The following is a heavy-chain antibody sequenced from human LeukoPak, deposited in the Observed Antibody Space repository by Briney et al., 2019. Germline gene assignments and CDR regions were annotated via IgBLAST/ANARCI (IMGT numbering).Heavy chain of an antibody. D-gene: IGHD2-15*01. Sequence: GEALEISCKGSGYSFTSYWIGWVRPMPGEGLEWMGIIYPGDSDTRYSPSFQGQVTISTDKSIGTAYLQWSSLKASDTSMYYCARESPTLGGAFDIWGQETMGTVSS. V-gene: IGHV5-51*01. J-gene: IGHJ3*02. CDR2: IYPGDSDT. CDR1: GYSFTSYW. CDR3: ARESPTLGGAFDI.